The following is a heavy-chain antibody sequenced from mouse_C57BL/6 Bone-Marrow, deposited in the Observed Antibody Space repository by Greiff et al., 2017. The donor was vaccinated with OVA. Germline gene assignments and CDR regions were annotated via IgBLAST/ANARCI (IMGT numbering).Heavy chain of an antibody. V-gene: IGHV1-42*01. Sequence: DVQLQESGPELVKPGASVKISCKASGYSFTGYYMNWVKQSPEQSLEWIGEINPSTGGTTYNQKFKAKATLTVDKSSSTAYMQLKSLTSEDSAVYYGGTLVVATGGYWGQGTTLTVSS. CDR2: INPSTGGT. CDR1: GYSFTGYY. CDR3: GTLVVATGGY. D-gene: IGHD1-1*01. J-gene: IGHJ2*01.